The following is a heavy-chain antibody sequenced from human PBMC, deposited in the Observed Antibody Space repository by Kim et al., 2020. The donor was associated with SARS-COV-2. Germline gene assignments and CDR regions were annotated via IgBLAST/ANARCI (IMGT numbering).Heavy chain of an antibody. CDR3: TRDLGYYGMDV. V-gene: IGHV3-49*02. CDR2: T. Sequence: TEYAASVKGRFAISRDDSKSIAYLQMNSLKTEDTAVYYCTRDLGYYGMDVWGQGTTVTVSS. J-gene: IGHJ6*02.